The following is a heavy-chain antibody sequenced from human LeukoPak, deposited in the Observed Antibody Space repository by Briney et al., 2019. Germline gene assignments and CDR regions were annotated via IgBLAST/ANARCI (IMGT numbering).Heavy chain of an antibody. Sequence: GGSLRLSCAASGFTFSDYYMSWIRQAPGKGLEWVSYISSRCSTIYYADSVKGRFTISRDNAKNSLYLQMNSLRAEDTAVYYCARDIAAVAGLLDAFDIWGQGTMVTVSS. CDR2: ISSRCSTI. V-gene: IGHV3-11*01. CDR3: ARDIAAVAGLLDAFDI. J-gene: IGHJ3*02. CDR1: GFTFSDYY. D-gene: IGHD6-19*01.